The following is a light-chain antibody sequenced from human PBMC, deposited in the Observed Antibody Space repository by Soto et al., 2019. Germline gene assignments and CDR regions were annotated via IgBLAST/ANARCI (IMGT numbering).Light chain of an antibody. CDR3: AAWDDSLNAGV. CDR2: SNN. J-gene: IGLJ3*02. Sequence: QAVVTQPPSASGTPGQRVTISCSGSSSNIGSNTVNWYQQLPGTAPKLLIYSNNQRPSGGPDRFSGSKSGTSASLAISGLQSEDEADYYCAAWDDSLNAGVFGGGTKLTVL. V-gene: IGLV1-44*01. CDR1: SSNIGSNT.